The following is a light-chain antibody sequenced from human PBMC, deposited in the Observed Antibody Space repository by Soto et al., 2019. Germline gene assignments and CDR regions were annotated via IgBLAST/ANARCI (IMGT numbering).Light chain of an antibody. CDR2: GAS. Sequence: DIQMTQSPSTLSASVGDRVTITCRASQSISSWLAWYQQKPGKPPKVLIYGASNLQSGVPQRFSGSGSGTDFTLAISSLQPEDSATYYCLQDINYPWTFGQGTKVDIK. V-gene: IGKV1-5*01. CDR1: QSISSW. J-gene: IGKJ1*01. CDR3: LQDINYPWT.